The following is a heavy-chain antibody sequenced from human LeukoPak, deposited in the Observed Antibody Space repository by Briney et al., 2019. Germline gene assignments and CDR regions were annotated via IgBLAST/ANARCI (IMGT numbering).Heavy chain of an antibody. V-gene: IGHV4-59*01. CDR2: ISNSGSI. D-gene: IGHD6-13*01. J-gene: IGHJ6*04. Sequence: KPSETLSLTCTVSGGSISYYYWSWIRQPPGKGLEWIGYISNSGSINYNPSLKSRVTISLDTSKTQFSLRLSSVTAADTAVYYCARDSRSSSWPFYYGIVVWGKGTTVTVSS. CDR1: GGSISYYY. CDR3: ARDSRSSSWPFYYGIVV.